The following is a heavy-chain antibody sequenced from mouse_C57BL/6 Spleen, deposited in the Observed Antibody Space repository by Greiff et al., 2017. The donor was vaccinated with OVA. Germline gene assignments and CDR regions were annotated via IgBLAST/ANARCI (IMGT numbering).Heavy chain of an antibody. J-gene: IGHJ4*01. Sequence: VQLQQSGPELVKPGASVKISCKASGFAFSSSWMNWVKQRPGKGLEWIGRIYPGDGDTNYHGKFKGKATLTADKSSSTAYMQLSSLTSEDSAVYFCAPRGGYDEARDYWGQGTSVTVSS. V-gene: IGHV1-82*01. CDR2: IYPGDGDT. D-gene: IGHD2-2*01. CDR1: GFAFSSSW. CDR3: APRGGYDEARDY.